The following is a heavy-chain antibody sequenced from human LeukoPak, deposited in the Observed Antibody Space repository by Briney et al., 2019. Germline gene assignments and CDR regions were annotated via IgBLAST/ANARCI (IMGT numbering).Heavy chain of an antibody. D-gene: IGHD3-22*01. CDR1: GFTFSDYY. CDR3: AFPYYYDSSGPNDY. V-gene: IGHV3-11*01. Sequence: PGGSLRLSCAASGFTFSDYYMSWIRQAPGKGLEWVSYISSSGSTIYYADSVKGRFTISRDNAKNSLYLQMNSLRAEDTAVYYCAFPYYYDSSGPNDYWGQGTLVTVSS. J-gene: IGHJ4*02. CDR2: ISSSGSTI.